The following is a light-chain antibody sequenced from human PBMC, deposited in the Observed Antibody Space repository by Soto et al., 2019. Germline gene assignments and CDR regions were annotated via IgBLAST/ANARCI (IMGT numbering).Light chain of an antibody. Sequence: EVVLTQSPGTLSLSPGERASLSCRASQSVDDKYLAWYQQKRGQAPRLLIHDAFSRATGVPDRFIGSGSGTDFTLTISRLEPEDFALYYCQQSPRTFGQGTKVDIK. CDR3: QQSPRT. CDR2: DAF. J-gene: IGKJ1*01. CDR1: QSVDDKY. V-gene: IGKV3-20*01.